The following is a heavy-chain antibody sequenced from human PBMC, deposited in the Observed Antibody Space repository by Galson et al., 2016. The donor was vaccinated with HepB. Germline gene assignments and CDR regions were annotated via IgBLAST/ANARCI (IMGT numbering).Heavy chain of an antibody. J-gene: IGHJ4*02. Sequence: SLRLSCAASGFSFSDYNMNWVRQAPGKGLEWVAYISRDSNTIFYADSVKGRFTAARNNARYSLSLKMRSLRDEDTAVYYCARDTDSGSRADWWGQGTLVTVSS. CDR1: GFSFSDYN. D-gene: IGHD6-25*01. V-gene: IGHV3-48*02. CDR3: ARDTDSGSRADW. CDR2: ISRDSNTI.